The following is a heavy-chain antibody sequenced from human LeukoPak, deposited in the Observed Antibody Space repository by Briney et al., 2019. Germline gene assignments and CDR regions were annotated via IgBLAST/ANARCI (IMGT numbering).Heavy chain of an antibody. Sequence: PSETLSLTCTVSGGSISSSSYYWGWIRQPPGKGLEWIGYIYYSGSTYYNPSLKSRVTISVDTSKNQFSLKLSSVTAADTAVYYCAGSSGPAGWFDPWGQGTLVTVSS. CDR3: AGSSGPAGWFDP. CDR2: IYYSGST. CDR1: GGSISSSSYY. D-gene: IGHD3-22*01. V-gene: IGHV4-30-4*08. J-gene: IGHJ5*02.